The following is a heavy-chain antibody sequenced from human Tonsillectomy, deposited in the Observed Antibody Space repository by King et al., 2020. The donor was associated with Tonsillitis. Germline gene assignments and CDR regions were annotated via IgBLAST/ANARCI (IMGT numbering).Heavy chain of an antibody. Sequence: VQLVQSGAEVKKPGASVKVSCKASGYTFTSYGISWVRQAPGQGLEWMGWISAYNGNTNYAQKLQGRVTMTTDTSTSTAYMELRSLRSDDTAVYYCERDRPSNGYCSGGSFYWYNWFDPWGQGTPVTVSS. CDR2: ISAYNGNT. J-gene: IGHJ5*02. V-gene: IGHV1-18*01. CDR3: ERDRPSNGYCSGGSFYWYNWFDP. CDR1: GYTFTSYG. D-gene: IGHD2-15*01.